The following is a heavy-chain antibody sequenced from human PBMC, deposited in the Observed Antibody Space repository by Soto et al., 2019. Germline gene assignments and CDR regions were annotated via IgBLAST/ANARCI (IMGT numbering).Heavy chain of an antibody. CDR1: GFSLSTSGVG. CDR3: AHYYGSGSYHAFDY. J-gene: IGHJ4*02. CDR2: IYWDNDK. D-gene: IGHD3-10*01. V-gene: IGHV2-5*02. Sequence: QITLKESGPTLVKPTQTLTLTCTFSGFSLSTSGVGVGWIHQPPGKALEWLALIYWDNDKRYSPSLKSRLTITKDTSKNQVVLTMTNMDPVDTGKYYCAHYYGSGSYHAFDYWGQGTLVTVSS.